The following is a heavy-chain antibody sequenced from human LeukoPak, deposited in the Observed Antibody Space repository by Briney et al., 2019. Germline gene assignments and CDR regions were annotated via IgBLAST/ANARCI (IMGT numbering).Heavy chain of an antibody. CDR1: GFIFSDYY. CDR3: AGEVYTMGHDAFDI. CDR2: ISNPSSTM. J-gene: IGHJ3*02. D-gene: IGHD3-10*01. Sequence: PGGSLRLSCDASGFIFSDYYMTWIRQAPGKGLEWISSISNPSSTMYYADSVKGRFTISRDNGKNSLYLQMNSLRAEDTAVYYCAGEVYTMGHDAFDIWGQGTMVTVSS. V-gene: IGHV3-11*04.